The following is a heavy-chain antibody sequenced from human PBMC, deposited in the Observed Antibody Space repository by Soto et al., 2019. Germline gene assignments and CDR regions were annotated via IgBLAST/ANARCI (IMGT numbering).Heavy chain of an antibody. CDR2: IIPIFGTA. Sequence: QVQLVQSGAEVKKPGSSVKVSCKASGGTFSSYAINWVRQAPGQGLEWMGGIIPIFGTANHAQRFQGRVTITADEYTSTAYMEPSSLRSEDTAVYYWARDRGPSSGYYPYWFDPWGQGTLVTVSS. J-gene: IGHJ5*02. CDR1: GGTFSSYA. D-gene: IGHD3-22*01. V-gene: IGHV1-69*12. CDR3: ARDRGPSSGYYPYWFDP.